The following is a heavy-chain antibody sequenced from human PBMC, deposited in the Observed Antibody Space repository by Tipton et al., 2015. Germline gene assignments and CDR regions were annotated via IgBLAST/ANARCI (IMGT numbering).Heavy chain of an antibody. V-gene: IGHV4-61*01. Sequence: TLSLTCSVSGASLTSGFYYWTWIRQPPGKGLEWIGYIFVPGSTNFNPSLRSRVTISVDTSKNQFSLELMSVTAADTGVYFCARGQDETTSGEYFTHWGQGTLVTVSS. D-gene: IGHD2/OR15-2a*01. CDR1: GASLTSGFYY. CDR3: ARGQDETTSGEYFTH. CDR2: IFVPGST. J-gene: IGHJ1*01.